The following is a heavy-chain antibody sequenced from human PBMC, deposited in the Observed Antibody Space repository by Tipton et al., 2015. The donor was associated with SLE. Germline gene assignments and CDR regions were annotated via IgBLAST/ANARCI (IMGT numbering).Heavy chain of an antibody. CDR2: ISSAGTST. CDR3: ARHGYNSMYYYNGVDV. V-gene: IGHV3-23*01. J-gene: IGHJ6*02. CDR1: GFTFSNYA. D-gene: IGHD5-24*01. Sequence: GSLRLSCVASGFTFSNYAMNWVRQAPGKGLEWVSTISSAGTSTFYADSVKGRFTISRDNSKNTVYLQMNSLGAEDTAVYYCARHGYNSMYYYNGVDVWGQGTTVTGSS.